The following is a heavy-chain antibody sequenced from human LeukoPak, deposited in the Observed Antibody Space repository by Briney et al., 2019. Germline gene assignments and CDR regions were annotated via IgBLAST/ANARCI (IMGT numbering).Heavy chain of an antibody. Sequence: GGSLRLSCAASGFTFSSYAMSWVRQAPGRGLEWVSSLSGGGDSRYYADSVMGRFTISRDNSKNALYLQMNSLRAEDTAVYYCAKAVRSMVTGGGYFDSWGQGTLVTVSS. CDR2: LSGGGDSR. D-gene: IGHD3-10*01. V-gene: IGHV3-23*01. CDR1: GFTFSSYA. CDR3: AKAVRSMVTGGGYFDS. J-gene: IGHJ4*02.